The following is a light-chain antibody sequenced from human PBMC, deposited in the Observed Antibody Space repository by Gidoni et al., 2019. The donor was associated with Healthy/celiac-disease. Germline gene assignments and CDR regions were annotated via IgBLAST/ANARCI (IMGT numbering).Light chain of an antibody. V-gene: IGKV1-39*01. CDR2: AAS. CDR1: QNISSY. J-gene: IGKJ2*01. Sequence: DSQRTQSPASLSASVVDSVTITCLASQNISSYLNLYQQKPGQAPKLLIYAASSLQSGVPSRFSGSGSGTDFTLTISSLQPEDFATYYCQQSYSTPRTFGQGTKLEIK. CDR3: QQSYSTPRT.